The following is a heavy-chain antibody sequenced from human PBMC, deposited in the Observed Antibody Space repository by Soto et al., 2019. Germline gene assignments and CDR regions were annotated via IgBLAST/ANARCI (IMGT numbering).Heavy chain of an antibody. V-gene: IGHV4-30-2*01. D-gene: IGHD3-10*01. J-gene: IGHJ4*02. CDR1: GASITYGAYS. Sequence: SETLSLTCTVSGASITYGAYSWSWIRQTPGKGLEWIGYINHLETTFYNPSFESRLTLSIDRTKNQFSLNLKSMSAADGAVYFCARGGGFDSFDYWGQGILVTVSS. CDR3: ARGGGFDSFDY. CDR2: INHLETT.